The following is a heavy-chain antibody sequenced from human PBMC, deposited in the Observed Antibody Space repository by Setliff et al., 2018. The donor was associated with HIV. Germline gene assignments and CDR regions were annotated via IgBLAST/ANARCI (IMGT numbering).Heavy chain of an antibody. Sequence: GGSLRLSCAASGFSFSDAWMNWVRQAPGKGPEGVSSITTGSSFKYHADSLKGRFTISRGDSENSLYLQMNSLGPEDTAVYYCAIGGFDYWGQGTLVTVSS. J-gene: IGHJ4*02. D-gene: IGHD2-15*01. CDR1: GFSFSDAW. CDR3: AIGGFDY. V-gene: IGHV3-21*01. CDR2: ITTGSSFK.